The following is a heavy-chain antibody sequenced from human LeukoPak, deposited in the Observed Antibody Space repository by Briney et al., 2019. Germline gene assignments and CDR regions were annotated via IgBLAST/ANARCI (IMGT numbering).Heavy chain of an antibody. CDR1: GYTFTGYY. D-gene: IGHD6-19*01. Sequence: ASVKVSCKASGYTFTGYYMHWVRQAPGHGLEWMGWINPNSGGTNYAQKFQGWVTMTRDTSISTAYMELSRLRSDDTAVYYCATLAQWLVDFGSGNWFDPWGQGTLVTVSS. CDR3: ATLAQWLVDFGSGNWFDP. CDR2: INPNSGGT. V-gene: IGHV1-2*04. J-gene: IGHJ5*02.